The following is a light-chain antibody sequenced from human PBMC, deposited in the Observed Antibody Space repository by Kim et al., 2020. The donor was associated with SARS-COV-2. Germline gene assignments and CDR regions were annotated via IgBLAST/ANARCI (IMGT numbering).Light chain of an antibody. CDR1: IGSIASNY. CDR3: QSYDSSNWV. CDR2: EDN. J-gene: IGLJ3*02. Sequence: GKTVTISCTGSIGSIASNYVQWYQQRPGSAPTTVIYEDNQRPSGVPDRFSGSIDSSSNSASLTISGLKTEDEADYYCQSYDSSNWVFGGGTQLTVL. V-gene: IGLV6-57*02.